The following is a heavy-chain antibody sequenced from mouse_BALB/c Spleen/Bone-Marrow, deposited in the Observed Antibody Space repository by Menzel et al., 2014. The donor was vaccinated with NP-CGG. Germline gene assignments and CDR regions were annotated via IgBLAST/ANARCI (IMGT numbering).Heavy chain of an antibody. CDR1: GFTFSSYT. J-gene: IGHJ4*01. Sequence: DVLLVESGGGLVQPGGSLKLSCAASGFTFSSYTVSWVRQTPEKRLEWVAYISNGGGSTYYPDTVKGRFTIARDNAKNTLYLQMSILKSEDTAMYYCARQLGLRWAMDYWGQGTSVTVSS. V-gene: IGHV5-12-2*01. CDR2: ISNGGGST. CDR3: ARQLGLRWAMDY. D-gene: IGHD3-1*01.